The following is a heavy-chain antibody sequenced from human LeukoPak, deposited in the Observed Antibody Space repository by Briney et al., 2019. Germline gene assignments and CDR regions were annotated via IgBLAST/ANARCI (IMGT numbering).Heavy chain of an antibody. CDR3: ARTPLYYYDSSGYSPSFDY. CDR2: ISAYNGNT. CDR1: GYTFTSYG. J-gene: IGHJ4*02. D-gene: IGHD3-22*01. Sequence: ASVKVSCKASGYTFTSYGISWVRQAPGQGLEWMGWISAYNGNTNYAQKLQGRVTMTTDTSTSTAYMELRSLRSDDTAVYYCARTPLYYYDSSGYSPSFDYWGQGTLVTVSS. V-gene: IGHV1-18*01.